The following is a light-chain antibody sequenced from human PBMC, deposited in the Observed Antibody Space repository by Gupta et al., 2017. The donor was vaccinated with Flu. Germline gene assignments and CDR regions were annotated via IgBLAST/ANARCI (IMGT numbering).Light chain of an antibody. CDR3: QQAYSFPLT. CDR1: QSISDY. J-gene: IGKJ4*01. V-gene: IGKV1-12*01. CDR2: AAS. Sequence: EIQMTQSPVSVSASVGDRVTITCRASQSISDYLAWYQQKPGKAPKLLIYAASTAHGGVASRCIGRAAGTDFTLTITQLHPEDFATYCCQQAYSFPLTFGGGTKVDVK.